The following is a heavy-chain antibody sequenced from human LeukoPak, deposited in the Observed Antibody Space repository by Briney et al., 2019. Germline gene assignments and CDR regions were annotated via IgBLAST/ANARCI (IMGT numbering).Heavy chain of an antibody. CDR2: IYTSGNT. Sequence: SETLSLTCTVSGGSISSYYWSLIRQPAGKGLEWIGRIYTSGNTNYNPSLKSRVTMSVDTSKTQFSLILSSVTAADTAVYYCARDRVGVDNYDFWSGYYRLAFDIWGQGTMVTVSS. J-gene: IGHJ3*02. V-gene: IGHV4-4*07. D-gene: IGHD3-3*01. CDR3: ARDRVGVDNYDFWSGYYRLAFDI. CDR1: GGSISSYY.